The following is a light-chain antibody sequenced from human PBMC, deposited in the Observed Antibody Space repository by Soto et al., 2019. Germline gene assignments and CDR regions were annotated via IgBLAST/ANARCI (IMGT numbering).Light chain of an antibody. CDR1: SSEVGGYSY. Sequence: QSALAQPASVSGSPGQWIIISCTGTSSEVGGYSYVSWYQQHPGKAPKLMIYDVSNRPSGVSSRFSGCKSGNSASLTISGLQAADEADYYCSSYTSSSTLVFGTGTKLTVL. V-gene: IGLV2-14*03. CDR2: DVS. J-gene: IGLJ1*01. CDR3: SSYTSSSTLV.